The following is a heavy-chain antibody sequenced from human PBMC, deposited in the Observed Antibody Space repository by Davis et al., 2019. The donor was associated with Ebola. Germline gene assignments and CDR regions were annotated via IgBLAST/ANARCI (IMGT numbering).Heavy chain of an antibody. Sequence: PGGSLRLSCAASGFTFRSYAMSWVRQAPGKGLEWVSAISGSGGSTYYADSVKGRFTISRDNSKNTLYLQMNSLRAEDTAVHYCAKVDCSGGSCYGMDVWGQGTTVTVSS. J-gene: IGHJ6*02. CDR3: AKVDCSGGSCYGMDV. CDR2: ISGSGGST. CDR1: GFTFRSYA. D-gene: IGHD2-15*01. V-gene: IGHV3-23*01.